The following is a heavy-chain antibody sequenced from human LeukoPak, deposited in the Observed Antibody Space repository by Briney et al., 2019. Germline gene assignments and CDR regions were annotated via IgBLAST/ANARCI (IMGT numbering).Heavy chain of an antibody. CDR3: ARDPLYCSSTSCYLGRDWFDP. CDR1: GYTFTSYG. D-gene: IGHD2-2*01. Sequence: ASVKVSCKASGYTFTSYGISWVRQAPGQGLEWMGWISAYNGNTNYAQKLQGRVTMTTDTSTSTAYMELRSLRSDDTAVYYCARDPLYCSSTSCYLGRDWFDPWGQGTLVTVSS. CDR2: ISAYNGNT. V-gene: IGHV1-18*01. J-gene: IGHJ5*02.